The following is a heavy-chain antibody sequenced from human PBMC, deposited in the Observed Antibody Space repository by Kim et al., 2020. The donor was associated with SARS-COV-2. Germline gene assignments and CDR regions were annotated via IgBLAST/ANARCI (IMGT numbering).Heavy chain of an antibody. CDR3: ARLAVAGTISGRIYYYYYGMDV. Sequence: LETLSLTCTVSGGSISSYYWSWIRQPPGKGLEWIGYIYYSGSTNYNPSLKSRVTISVDTSKNQFSLKLSSVTAADTAVYYCARLAVAGTISGRIYYYYYGMDVWGQGTTVTVSS. V-gene: IGHV4-59*13. D-gene: IGHD6-19*01. CDR1: GGSISSYY. CDR2: IYYSGST. J-gene: IGHJ6*02.